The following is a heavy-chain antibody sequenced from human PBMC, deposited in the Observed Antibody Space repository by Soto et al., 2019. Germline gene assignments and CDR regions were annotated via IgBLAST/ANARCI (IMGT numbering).Heavy chain of an antibody. J-gene: IGHJ6*02. CDR1: GYDFVNNW. Sequence: PGEPLKISWSGHGYDFVNNWIGWVRQRPGKGLEWMGIIYLGDSDTRYSPSFEGQVTLSADRSTSTVFLEWSFLKTSDTAMYFCALTGGFAPVYGFDVWGQGTSVTVSS. V-gene: IGHV5-51*01. CDR3: ALTGGFAPVYGFDV. D-gene: IGHD3-16*01. CDR2: IYLGDSDT.